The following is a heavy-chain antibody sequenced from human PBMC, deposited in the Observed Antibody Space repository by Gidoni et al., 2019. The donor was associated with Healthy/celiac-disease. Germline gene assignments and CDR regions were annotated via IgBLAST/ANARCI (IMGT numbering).Heavy chain of an antibody. CDR1: GFTFSSYG. D-gene: IGHD2-2*01. J-gene: IGHJ3*02. V-gene: IGHV3-33*01. CDR2: IWYDGSNK. CDR3: ARGKPEVVPAATWAFDI. Sequence: QVQLVESGGGVVQPGRSLRLSCAASGFTFSSYGMHWVRQAPGKGLEWVAVIWYDGSNKYYADSVKGRFTISRDNSKNTLYLQMNSLRAEDTAVYYCARGKPEVVPAATWAFDIWGQGTMVTVSS.